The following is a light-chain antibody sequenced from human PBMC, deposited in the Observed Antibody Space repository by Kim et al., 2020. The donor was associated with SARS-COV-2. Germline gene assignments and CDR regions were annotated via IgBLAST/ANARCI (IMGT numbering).Light chain of an antibody. CDR2: VNSDGSH. J-gene: IGLJ3*02. CDR3: QTWGPGIRV. CDR1: NGHYNYA. V-gene: IGLV4-69*01. Sequence: QPVLTQSPSASASLGASVKLTCTLSNGHYNYAIAWHQQQPGKGPRYLMKVNSDGSHIKGDGIPDRFSGSSSGAERYLTISSLQSDDEADYYCQTWGPGIRVFGGGTKVTVL.